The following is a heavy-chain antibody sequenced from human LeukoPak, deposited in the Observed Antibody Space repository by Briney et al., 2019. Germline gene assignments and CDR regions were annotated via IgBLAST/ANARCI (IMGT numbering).Heavy chain of an antibody. CDR1: GFTFSRHW. D-gene: IGHD6-13*01. Sequence: GGSLRLSCAASGFTFSRHWMTWDRQAPGKGLEYVSSISSEGKTTYYADSVKGRFTISRDNSKNTLYLQMSSLRPEDTAVYYCVKDRWVDHWGQGTLVTVSS. V-gene: IGHV3-64D*06. CDR2: ISSEGKTT. J-gene: IGHJ4*02. CDR3: VKDRWVDH.